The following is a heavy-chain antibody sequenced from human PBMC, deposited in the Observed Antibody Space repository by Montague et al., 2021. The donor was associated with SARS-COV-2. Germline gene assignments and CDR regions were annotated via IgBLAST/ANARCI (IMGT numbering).Heavy chain of an antibody. CDR2: IYPGDSDS. Sequence: QSGAEVKKPGESLKISCNGSGYSFTKYWIGWVRQMPGKGLEWMGIIYPGDSDSRYSPSFQGQVTITADKSISTAYLQWSSLKASDTAMYYCARRGFDTSGNYSYFDYWGQGTMVTVSS. J-gene: IGHJ4*03. CDR3: ARRGFDTSGNYSYFDY. D-gene: IGHD3-22*01. V-gene: IGHV5-51*01. CDR1: GYSFTKYW.